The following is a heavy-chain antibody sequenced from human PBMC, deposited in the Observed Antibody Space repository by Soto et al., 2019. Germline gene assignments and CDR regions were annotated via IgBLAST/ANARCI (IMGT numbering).Heavy chain of an antibody. CDR1: GYSFTFANYW. V-gene: IGHV5-51*01. Sequence: GESLKISCKTSGYSFTFANYWIGWVRQMPGKGLEWMGIISPHDSDTRYSPSFQGQVTISADKSISTAYLQWSSLKASDTAMYYCARRSWYGDYIDYWGQGTLVTVSS. J-gene: IGHJ4*02. CDR3: ARRSWYGDYIDY. D-gene: IGHD4-17*01. CDR2: ISPHDSDT.